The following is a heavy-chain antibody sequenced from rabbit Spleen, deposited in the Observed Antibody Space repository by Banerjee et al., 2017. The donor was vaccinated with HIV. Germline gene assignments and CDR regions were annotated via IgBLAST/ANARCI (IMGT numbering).Heavy chain of an antibody. D-gene: IGHD1-1*01. J-gene: IGHJ4*01. Sequence: QSLEESGGGLVKPGASLTLTCTASGIDFTKYYCMCWVRQAPGKGLEWIACIDVGSSGTTYYANWAKGRFTISKTSSTTVTLQMTSLTAADTATYFCVRDLTGVIGWNFGWWGPGTLVTVS. CDR3: VRDLTGVIGWNFGW. V-gene: IGHV1S40*01. CDR2: IDVGSSGTT. CDR1: GIDFTKYYC.